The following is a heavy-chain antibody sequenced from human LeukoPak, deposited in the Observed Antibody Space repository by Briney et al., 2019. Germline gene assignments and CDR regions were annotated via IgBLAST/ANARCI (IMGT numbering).Heavy chain of an antibody. V-gene: IGHV1-3*01. CDR2: INAGNGNT. CDR3: AKDHGGNWLNNPYYFDY. CDR1: GYTFTTYP. D-gene: IGHD4-23*01. J-gene: IGHJ4*02. Sequence: GASVKVSCKASGYTFTTYPINWVRQAPGQRLEWMGWINAGNGNTKYSQKFQGRVTITRDTSASTAYMELSSLRSEDTAVYYCAKDHGGNWLNNPYYFDYWGQGTLVTVSS.